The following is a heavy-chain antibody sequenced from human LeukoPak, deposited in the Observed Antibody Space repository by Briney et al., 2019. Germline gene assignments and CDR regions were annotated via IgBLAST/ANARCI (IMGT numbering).Heavy chain of an antibody. CDR3: ARRPALGYSYGSFDY. J-gene: IGHJ4*02. CDR1: GYSFTTYW. CDR2: IYPDDSDA. V-gene: IGHV5-51*01. Sequence: PGESLKISCKGSGYSFTTYWIGWVRQMPGKGLEWMGIIYPDDSDARYSPSFQGQVTISADKSISTAYLQWSSLKASDTAMYYCARRPALGYSYGSFDYWGQGTLVTVSS. D-gene: IGHD5-18*01.